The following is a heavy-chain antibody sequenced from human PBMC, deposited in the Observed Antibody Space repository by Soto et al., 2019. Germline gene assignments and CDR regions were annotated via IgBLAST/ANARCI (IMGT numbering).Heavy chain of an antibody. D-gene: IGHD2-2*01. CDR2: MKTNSGNT. Sequence: ASVKVSCKASGYTFTSYDINWVRQATGQGLEKMGWMKTNSGNTGYAQKYQSRVTMTRNTSISTAYMELSSLRSEDTAVYYFASFSYCSSTSCYPAADAFDIWGQGTMVTVSS. V-gene: IGHV1-8*01. J-gene: IGHJ3*02. CDR3: ASFSYCSSTSCYPAADAFDI. CDR1: GYTFTSYD.